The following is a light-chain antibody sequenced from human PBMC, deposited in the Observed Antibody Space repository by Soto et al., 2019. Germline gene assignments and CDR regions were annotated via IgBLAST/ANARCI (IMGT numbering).Light chain of an antibody. CDR1: QGVTTN. V-gene: IGKV3-15*01. CDR2: DVS. CDR3: QQYNNWPFS. J-gene: IGKJ5*01. Sequence: ETIMTQSPGTVSVSPGERVTLSCRAAQGVTTNFAWYQQKSGQSPRLLIYDVSNRATGVPARFSGSGSETDFTLSISGLRSEDSAVYFCQQYNNWPFSFGQGTRLEIK.